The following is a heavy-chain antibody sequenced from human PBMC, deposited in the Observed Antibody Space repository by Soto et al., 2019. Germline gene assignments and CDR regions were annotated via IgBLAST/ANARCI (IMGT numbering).Heavy chain of an antibody. D-gene: IGHD3-22*01. CDR1: GFTFSSYA. CDR3: AKTQGYDSRRRIAIFDY. J-gene: IGHJ4*02. CDR2: ISGSGGST. V-gene: IGHV3-23*01. Sequence: LRLSCAASGFTFSSYAMSWVRQAPGKGLEWVSAISGSGGSTYYADSVKGRFTISRDNSKNTLYLQMNSLRAEDTAVYYCAKTQGYDSRRRIAIFDYWGQATLVTVSS.